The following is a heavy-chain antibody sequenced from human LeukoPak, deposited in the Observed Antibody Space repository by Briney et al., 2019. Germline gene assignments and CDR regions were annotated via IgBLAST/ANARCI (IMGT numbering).Heavy chain of an antibody. CDR2: INWNGGST. CDR3: ARDTIMGMTVTFDY. V-gene: IGHV3-20*04. J-gene: IGHJ4*02. Sequence: GGSLRLSCAASGFTFDDYGMSWVRQAPGKGLEWVSGINWNGGSTGYADSVKGRFTISRDNATNSLYFQMNSLRAKDTALYYCARDTIMGMTVTFDYWGQGTLVTVSS. CDR1: GFTFDDYG. D-gene: IGHD2-21*02.